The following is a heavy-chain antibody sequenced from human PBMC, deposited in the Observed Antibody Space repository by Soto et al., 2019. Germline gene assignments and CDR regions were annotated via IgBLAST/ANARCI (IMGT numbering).Heavy chain of an antibody. CDR3: ASLYYDILTGYHYAGGYFDL. Sequence: QLQLQESGPGLVKPSETLSLTCTVSGGSISSSSYYWGWIRQPPGKGLEWIGSIYYSGSTYYNPSLKSRATISVDTSKNQFSLKLSSVTAADTAVYYCASLYYDILTGYHYAGGYFDLWGRGTLVTVSS. J-gene: IGHJ2*01. CDR1: GGSISSSSYY. CDR2: IYYSGST. V-gene: IGHV4-39*01. D-gene: IGHD3-9*01.